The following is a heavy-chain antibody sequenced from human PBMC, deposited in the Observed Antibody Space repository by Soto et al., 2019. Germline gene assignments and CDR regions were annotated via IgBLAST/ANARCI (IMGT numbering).Heavy chain of an antibody. CDR3: PMRPGSPTWVNY. Sequence: SETLSLTCTVSGGSISSYYWIWIGQPPGKGLEWIGYIYYSWGTNYNPSLKSRVTIAVDTSKNQFSLKLSSVTAADTAVYYCPMRPGSPTWVNYWGQETRLTLSS. D-gene: IGHD1-1*01. V-gene: IGHV4-59*01. CDR2: IYYSWGT. CDR1: GGSISSYY. J-gene: IGHJ4*02.